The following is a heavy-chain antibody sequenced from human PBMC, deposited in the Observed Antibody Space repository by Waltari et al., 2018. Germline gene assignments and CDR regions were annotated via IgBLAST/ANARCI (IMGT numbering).Heavy chain of an antibody. CDR3: AKDAFGNTYLDH. CDR2: IFLGGGDS. V-gene: IGHV3-30*19. J-gene: IGHJ4*02. CDR1: GFSLGPYG. D-gene: IGHD3-10*01. Sequence: QVQLVESGGGVVQPGMSLILSCAASGFSLGPYGMHWVRQAPGKGLEWVALIFLGGGDSFYADSVRGRFTISRDNSKNTLYLDINSLRLDDTAIYYCAKDAFGNTYLDHWGQGTLVTVSS.